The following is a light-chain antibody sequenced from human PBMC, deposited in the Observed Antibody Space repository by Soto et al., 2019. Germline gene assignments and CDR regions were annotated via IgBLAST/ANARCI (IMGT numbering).Light chain of an antibody. CDR2: EVS. CDR3: SSKSSGSTPML. CDR1: SSDVGGYRF. Sequence: QSVLTQPASVSGSPGQSITISCTGTSSDVGGYRFVSWYQHHPGEAPKLIIYEVSNRPSGVSSRFSGSKSGNTASLTISGLQAEDESLYYCSSKSSGSTPMLFGGGTKGTVL. J-gene: IGLJ3*02. V-gene: IGLV2-14*01.